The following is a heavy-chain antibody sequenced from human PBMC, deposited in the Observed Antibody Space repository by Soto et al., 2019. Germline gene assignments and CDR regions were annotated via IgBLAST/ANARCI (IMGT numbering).Heavy chain of an antibody. CDR1: GYSFAGYW. CDR2: IDPSDSQT. V-gene: IGHV5-10-1*01. J-gene: IGHJ4*02. CDR3: ARQIYDSDTGPNFQYYFDS. Sequence: GESLKISCKGSGYSFAGYWITWVRQRPGKGLEWMGRIDPSDSQTYYSPSFRGHVTISVTKSITTVFLQWSSLRASDTAMYYCARQIYDSDTGPNFQYYFDSWGQGTPVTV. D-gene: IGHD3-22*01.